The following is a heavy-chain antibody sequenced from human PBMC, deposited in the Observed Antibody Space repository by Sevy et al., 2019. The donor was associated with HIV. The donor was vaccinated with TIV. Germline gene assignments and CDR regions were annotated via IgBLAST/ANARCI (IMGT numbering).Heavy chain of an antibody. CDR2: ISGSGGST. J-gene: IGHJ4*02. CDR3: ARFKGGYSGYAVPNLFDY. CDR1: GFTFSSYA. Sequence: GGSLRLSCAASGFTFSSYAMSWVRQAPGKGLEWVSAISGSGGSTYYADSVKGRFTISRDNSKNTLYLQMNSLRAEDTAVYYCARFKGGYSGYAVPNLFDYWGQGTLVTVSS. V-gene: IGHV3-23*01. D-gene: IGHD5-12*01.